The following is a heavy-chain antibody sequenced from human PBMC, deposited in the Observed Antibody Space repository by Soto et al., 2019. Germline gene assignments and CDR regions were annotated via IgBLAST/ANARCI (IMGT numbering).Heavy chain of an antibody. V-gene: IGHV3-43*01. D-gene: IGHD3-16*01. CDR3: ARGPEFYRSRWYYFEY. CDR2: ISWDGGST. J-gene: IGHJ4*02. Sequence: GGSLRLSCAASGFTFDDYTMHWVRQAPGKGLEWVSLISWDGGSTYYADSVKGRFTISRDNSKNSLYLQMNSLRTEDTAVYYCARGPEFYRSRWYYFEYWGQGALVTVSS. CDR1: GFTFDDYT.